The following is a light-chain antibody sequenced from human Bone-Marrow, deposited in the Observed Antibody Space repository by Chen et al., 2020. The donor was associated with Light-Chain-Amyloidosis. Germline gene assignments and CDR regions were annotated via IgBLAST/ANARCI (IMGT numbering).Light chain of an antibody. CDR3: QQTYSYLYT. CDR1: QSISSY. J-gene: IGKJ2*01. V-gene: IGKV1-39*01. CDR2: GAS. Sequence: DIPMTQSPSSLSASVGDRVTITCRASQSISSYLNWYQQIPGKAPKLLIYGASSLQSGVPSRFSGSGSGTDFTLSISTLQPEDFATYYCQQTYSYLYTFGQGTKLQIK.